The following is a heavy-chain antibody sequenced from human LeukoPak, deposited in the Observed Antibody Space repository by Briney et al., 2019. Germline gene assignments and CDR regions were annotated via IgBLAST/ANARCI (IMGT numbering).Heavy chain of an antibody. CDR2: ISYDGSNK. V-gene: IGHV3-30*01. J-gene: IGHJ4*02. CDR3: ARDQHLAGTFSY. D-gene: IGHD6-13*01. Sequence: GGSLRLSCAAPGFTFSSYAMHWVRQAPGKGLEWVAVISYDGSNKYYADSVKGRFTISRDNSKNTLYLQMNSLRAEDTAVYYCARDQHLAGTFSYWGQGTLVTVSS. CDR1: GFTFSSYA.